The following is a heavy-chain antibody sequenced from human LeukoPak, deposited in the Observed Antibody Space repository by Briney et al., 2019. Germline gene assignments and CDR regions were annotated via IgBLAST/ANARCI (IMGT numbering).Heavy chain of an antibody. J-gene: IGHJ4*02. CDR3: ARVGHGFYGDYIDY. V-gene: IGHV1-2*02. Sequence: ASVKVSCKASGYTFTGYYMHWVRQAPGQGLEWMGWINPNSGGTNYAQKFQGRVTMTRDTSISTAYMELSRLRSDETAVYYCARVGHGFYGDYIDYWGQGTLVSVSS. CDR1: GYTFTGYY. CDR2: INPNSGGT. D-gene: IGHD4-17*01.